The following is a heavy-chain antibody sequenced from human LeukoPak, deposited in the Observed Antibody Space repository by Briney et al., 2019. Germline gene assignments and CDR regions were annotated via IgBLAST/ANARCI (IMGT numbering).Heavy chain of an antibody. V-gene: IGHV3-33*08. J-gene: IGHJ4*02. CDR3: ARAVDGGDY. Sequence: GGSLRLSCAASGFTFSSYGMHWVRQAPGKGLEWVAVIWYGGNNKYYADSVKGRFTISRDKTTLYLQMSSLRVEDTAVYYCARAVDGGDYWGQGTLVTVSS. D-gene: IGHD2-15*01. CDR1: GFTFSSYG. CDR2: IWYGGNNK.